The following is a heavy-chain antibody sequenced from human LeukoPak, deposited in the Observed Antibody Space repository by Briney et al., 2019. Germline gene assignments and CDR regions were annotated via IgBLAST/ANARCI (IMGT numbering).Heavy chain of an antibody. CDR1: GFTFSSYA. D-gene: IGHD3-9*01. CDR3: AKVSSDDILTGYYNY. CDR2: ISGSGGCT. V-gene: IGHV3-23*01. J-gene: IGHJ4*02. Sequence: GGSLRLSCAASGFTFSSYAMSWVRQAPGKGLEWVSAISGSGGCTYYADSVKGRFTISRDNSKNTLYLQMNSLRAEDTAVYYCAKVSSDDILTGYYNYWGQGTLVTVSS.